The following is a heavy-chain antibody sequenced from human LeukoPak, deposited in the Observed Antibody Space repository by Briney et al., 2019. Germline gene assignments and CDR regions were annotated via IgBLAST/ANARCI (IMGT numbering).Heavy chain of an antibody. Sequence: PGGSLRLSCAASGFTFSSYWMSWVRQAPGKGLEWVSSISSSSSYIYYADSVKGRFTISRDNAKNSLYLQMNSLRAEDTAVYYCARDLGYCSSTSCYRGMDVWGKGTTVTVSS. J-gene: IGHJ6*03. CDR1: GFTFSSYW. D-gene: IGHD2-2*01. V-gene: IGHV3-21*01. CDR3: ARDLGYCSSTSCYRGMDV. CDR2: ISSSSSYI.